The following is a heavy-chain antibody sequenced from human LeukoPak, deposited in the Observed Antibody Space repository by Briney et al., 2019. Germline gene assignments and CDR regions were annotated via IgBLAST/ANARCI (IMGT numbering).Heavy chain of an antibody. CDR2: MNPNSGNT. CDR1: GYTFTSYD. Sequence: ASVKVSCKASGYTFTSYDINWVRQATGQGLEWMGWMNPNSGNTGYAQKFQGRVTMTRNTSISTAYMELSSLRSEDTAVYYCARGYDSSGYYYYYYMDVWGKGPRSPSP. CDR3: ARGYDSSGYYYYYYMDV. D-gene: IGHD3-22*01. J-gene: IGHJ6*03. V-gene: IGHV1-8*01.